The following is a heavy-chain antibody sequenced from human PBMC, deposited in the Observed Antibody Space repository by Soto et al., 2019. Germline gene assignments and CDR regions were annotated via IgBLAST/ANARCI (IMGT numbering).Heavy chain of an antibody. V-gene: IGHV4-30-4*01. CDR1: GGSISGGVGGLYY. CDR2: IYDSGST. CDR3: ARKVIPLTTDWYFDL. J-gene: IGHJ2*01. Sequence: QLQLRESGPGLVKPSETLSLTCTVSGGSISGGVGGLYYWSWIRQPPGKGLEWIGYIYDSGSTYCNPSCKSRVTISVETSKNQVSRRRSSVTAADTSVYYCARKVIPLTTDWYFDLWGRGTLVTVSS. D-gene: IGHD4-17*01.